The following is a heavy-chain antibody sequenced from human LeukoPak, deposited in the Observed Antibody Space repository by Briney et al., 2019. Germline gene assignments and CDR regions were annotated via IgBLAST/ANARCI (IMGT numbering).Heavy chain of an antibody. J-gene: IGHJ4*02. CDR3: VRAQDGYNSLYFDY. D-gene: IGHD5-24*01. V-gene: IGHV3-33*01. CDR1: GFAFSSYS. CDR2: IWPDGSNK. Sequence: PGRSLRLSCEAAGFAFSSYSMHWVRQAPGKGLEWVAAIWPDGSNKYYANSVRGRFTISRDNSKNTLYLQMNSLRFEDTAVYYCVRAQDGYNSLYFDYWGQGALVTVSS.